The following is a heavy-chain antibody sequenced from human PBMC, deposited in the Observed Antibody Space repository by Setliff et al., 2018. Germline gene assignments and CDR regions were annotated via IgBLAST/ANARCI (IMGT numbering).Heavy chain of an antibody. CDR1: GGTFSSYA. D-gene: IGHD6-13*01. Sequence: SVKVSCKASGGTFSSYAISWVRQAPGQGLEWMGGIIPIFGTANYAQKFQGRVTITADESTSTAYMELSSLRSEDTAVYYCAREEQQLVWFDPWGPGTLVTVSS. J-gene: IGHJ5*02. CDR2: IIPIFGTA. CDR3: AREEQQLVWFDP. V-gene: IGHV1-69*13.